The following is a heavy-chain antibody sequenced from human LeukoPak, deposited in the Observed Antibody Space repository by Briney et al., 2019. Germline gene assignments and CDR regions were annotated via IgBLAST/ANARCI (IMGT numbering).Heavy chain of an antibody. CDR2: IKHSGST. CDR3: AYDSSGYHAFDI. V-gene: IGHV4-34*01. J-gene: IGHJ3*02. CDR1: GGSFSGYY. D-gene: IGHD3-22*01. Sequence: SETLSLTCAVYGGSFSGYYWSWIRQPPGKGLEWIGEIKHSGSTNYNPSLKSRVTISVDTSKNQFSLKLSSVTAADTAVYYCAYDSSGYHAFDIWGQGTMVTVSS.